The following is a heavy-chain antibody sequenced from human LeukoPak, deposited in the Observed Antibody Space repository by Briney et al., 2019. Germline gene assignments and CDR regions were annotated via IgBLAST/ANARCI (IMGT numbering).Heavy chain of an antibody. J-gene: IGHJ6*02. Sequence: PGGSLRLSCAASGFTFSSYSMNWVRQAPGKGLEWVSSISSSSSYIYYADSVKGRFTISRDNAKNSLYLQMNSLRAEDTAVYYCARGNILGYYYGMDVWGQGTTVTVSS. CDR1: GFTFSSYS. CDR3: ARGNILGYYYGMDV. CDR2: ISSSSSYI. D-gene: IGHD5-12*01. V-gene: IGHV3-21*01.